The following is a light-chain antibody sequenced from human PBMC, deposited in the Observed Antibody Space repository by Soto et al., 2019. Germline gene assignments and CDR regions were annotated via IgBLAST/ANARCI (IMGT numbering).Light chain of an antibody. J-gene: IGLJ2*01. CDR2: LEGFGSY. Sequence: QAVVTQSSSASASLGSSVKLTCTLSSGHSSYIIAWHQQKPGKAPRYLMKLEGFGSYNKGSGVPDRFSGSSSGADRYLTISNLQFEDEADYYCETWDSNTRVFGGGTKLTVL. CDR3: ETWDSNTRV. CDR1: SGHSSYI. V-gene: IGLV4-60*02.